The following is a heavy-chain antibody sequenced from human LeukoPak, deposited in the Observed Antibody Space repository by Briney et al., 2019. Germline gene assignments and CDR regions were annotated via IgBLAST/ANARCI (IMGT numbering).Heavy chain of an antibody. V-gene: IGHV3-53*01. CDR3: ARASIAAAGWGYWYFDL. D-gene: IGHD6-13*01. Sequence: GGSLRLSCAASGFTVSSNYMSWVRQAPGKGLEWVSVIYSGGSTYYADSVKGRFTISRDNSKNTLYLQMNSLRAEDTAVYYCARASIAAAGWGYWYFDLWGRGTLVTVSS. CDR1: GFTVSSNY. J-gene: IGHJ2*01. CDR2: IYSGGST.